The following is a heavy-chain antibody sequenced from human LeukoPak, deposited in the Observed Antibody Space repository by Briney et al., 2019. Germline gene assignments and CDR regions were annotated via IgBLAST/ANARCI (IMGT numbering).Heavy chain of an antibody. J-gene: IGHJ5*02. CDR3: AREMGGITMSPYNWFDP. V-gene: IGHV4-39*07. CDR1: GGSISISSYY. D-gene: IGHD3-22*01. CDR2: IYYSGST. Sequence: PSETLSLTCTVSGGSISISSYYWGWIRQPPGKGLEWIGSIYYSGSTYYNPSLKSRVTISVDTSKNQFSLKLSSVSAADTAVYYCAREMGGITMSPYNWFDPWGQGTLVTVSS.